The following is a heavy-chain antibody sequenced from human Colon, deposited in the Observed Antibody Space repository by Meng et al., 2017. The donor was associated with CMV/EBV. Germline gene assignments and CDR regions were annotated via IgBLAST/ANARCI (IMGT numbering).Heavy chain of an antibody. J-gene: IGHJ4*02. CDR2: IYHSGST. D-gene: IGHD3-3*01. CDR3: ARHPYYDFWSGYYFTYLDY. CDR1: GGSISSTNYY. V-gene: IGHV4-39*01. Sequence: SETLSLTCTVSGGSISSTNYYWGWILQPPGKGMEWIGSIYHSGSTYYNPSLKSRVTMSVDTSKNQISLTLSSGTAADTAVYYCARHPYYDFWSGYYFTYLDYWGQGTLVTVSS.